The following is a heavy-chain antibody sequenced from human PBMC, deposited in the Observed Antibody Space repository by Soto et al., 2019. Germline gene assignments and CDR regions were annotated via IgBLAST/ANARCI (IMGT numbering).Heavy chain of an antibody. CDR2: IIPYYNTL. V-gene: IGHV1-69*01. CDR1: EGTFNSYA. D-gene: IGHD6-13*01. Sequence: QAQVVQSGAEVRKPGSSVKLSCKASEGTFNSYAIAWVRQAPGQGLEWMGGIIPYYNTLNYTQKFQDRVTITADDSTNPVYMELSSLRSDDTAVYFCASGASRWYPYFFDSWAQGTLLTVSS. CDR3: ASGASRWYPYFFDS. J-gene: IGHJ4*02.